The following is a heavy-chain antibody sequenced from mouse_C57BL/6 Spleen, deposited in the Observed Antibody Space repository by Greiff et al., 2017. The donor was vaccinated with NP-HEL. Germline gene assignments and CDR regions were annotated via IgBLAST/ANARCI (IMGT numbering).Heavy chain of an antibody. J-gene: IGHJ2*01. V-gene: IGHV5-16*01. CDR1: GFTFSDYY. CDR2: INYDGSST. CDR3: AREGSYYFDY. D-gene: IGHD3-1*01. Sequence: EVKLVESEGGLVQPGSSMKLSCTASGFTFSDYYMAWVRQVPEKGLEWVANINYDGSSTYYLDSLKSRFIISRDNAKNILYLQMSSLKSEDTATYYCAREGSYYFDYWGQGTTLTVSS.